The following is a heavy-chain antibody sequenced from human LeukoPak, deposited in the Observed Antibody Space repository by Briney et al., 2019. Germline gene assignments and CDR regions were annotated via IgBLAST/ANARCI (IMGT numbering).Heavy chain of an antibody. CDR3: ARFLDYYDSSGYVDY. V-gene: IGHV4-30-4*08. CDR2: IYYSGST. Sequence: SETLSLTCTVSGGSISSGDYYWSWIRQPLGKGLEWIGYIYYSGSTYYNPSLKSRVTISVDTSKNQFSLKLSSVTAADTAVYYCARFLDYYDSSGYVDYWGQGTLVTVSS. J-gene: IGHJ4*02. CDR1: GGSISSGDYY. D-gene: IGHD3-22*01.